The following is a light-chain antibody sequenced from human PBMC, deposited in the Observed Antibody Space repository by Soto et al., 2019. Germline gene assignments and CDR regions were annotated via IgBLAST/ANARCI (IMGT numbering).Light chain of an antibody. CDR2: EVS. J-gene: IGLJ2*01. Sequence: QSALTQPPSASGSPGQSVTISCTGTSSDVGGYNYVSWYQQYPGKAPKLMLYEVSTRPSGVPDRFSGSKSGNTASLTVSGLQAEDAADYYCSSYAGSSIHVVFGGGTKVTVL. CDR3: SSYAGSSIHVV. V-gene: IGLV2-8*01. CDR1: SSDVGGYNY.